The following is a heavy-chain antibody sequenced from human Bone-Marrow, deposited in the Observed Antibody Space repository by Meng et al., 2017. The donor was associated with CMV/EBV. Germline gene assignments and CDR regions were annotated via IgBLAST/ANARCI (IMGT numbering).Heavy chain of an antibody. J-gene: IGHJ4*02. D-gene: IGHD1-26*01. CDR3: AKGSWELGDY. CDR2: ISGSGGST. CDR1: GFTFSSYG. Sequence: GGSLRLSCAASGFTFSSYGMHWVRQAPGKGLEWVSAISGSGGSTYYADSVKGRFTISRDNSKNTLYLQMNSLRAEDTAVYYCAKGSWELGDYWGQGTLVNVAS. V-gene: IGHV3-23*01.